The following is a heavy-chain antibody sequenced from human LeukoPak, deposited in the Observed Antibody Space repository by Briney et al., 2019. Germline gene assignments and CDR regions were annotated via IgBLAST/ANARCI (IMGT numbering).Heavy chain of an antibody. V-gene: IGHV3-48*02. Sequence: GGSLRLSCAASGLRFSGYGMNWVRQAPGKGLEWTSFISSTGDTSYADSVKGRFTISRDNAKNSLFLQMNSLRDEDTAEYYCASGPLGWSDYWGQGALVTVSS. CDR1: GLRFSGYG. CDR2: ISSTGDT. D-gene: IGHD1-26*01. CDR3: ASGPLGWSDY. J-gene: IGHJ4*02.